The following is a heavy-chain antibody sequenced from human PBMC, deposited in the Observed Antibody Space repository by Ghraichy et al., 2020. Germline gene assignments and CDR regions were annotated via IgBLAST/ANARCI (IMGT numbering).Heavy chain of an antibody. V-gene: IGHV4-39*01. CDR2: IYSSGGT. J-gene: IGHJ4*02. Sequence: SETLSLTCTVSGGFISSSSYYWGWIRQPPGKGLEWIGSIYSSGGTYYNPSLKSRVTISVDTSKNQFSLKLSSVTAADTAVYYCARTQYGDYDFLLDFDYWGQGTLVTVSS. D-gene: IGHD4-17*01. CDR1: GGFISSSSYY. CDR3: ARTQYGDYDFLLDFDY.